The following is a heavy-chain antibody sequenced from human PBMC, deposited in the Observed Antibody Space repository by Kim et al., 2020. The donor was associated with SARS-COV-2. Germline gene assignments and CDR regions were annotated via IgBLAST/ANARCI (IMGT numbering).Heavy chain of an antibody. J-gene: IGHJ4*02. D-gene: IGHD5-18*01. Sequence: PSLKSRVTISVDTSKNQFSLKLSSVTAADTALYSCARMGRYVDTAMVIDYWGQGTLVTVSS. V-gene: IGHV4-34*01. CDR3: ARMGRYVDTAMVIDY.